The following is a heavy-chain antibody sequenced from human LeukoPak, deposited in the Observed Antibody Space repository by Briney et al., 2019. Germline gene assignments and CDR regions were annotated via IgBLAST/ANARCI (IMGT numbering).Heavy chain of an antibody. CDR1: GYTFTSYY. CDR2: INPSGGST. D-gene: IGHD3-3*02. Sequence: ASVKVSCKASGYTFTSYYMHWVRQAPGQGLEWMGIINPSGGSTSYAQKFQGRVTMTRDTSTSTAYMELSSLRSEDTAVYYCVNANAFQRYYFDYWGQGTLVTVSS. V-gene: IGHV1-46*01. CDR3: VNANAFQRYYFDY. J-gene: IGHJ4*02.